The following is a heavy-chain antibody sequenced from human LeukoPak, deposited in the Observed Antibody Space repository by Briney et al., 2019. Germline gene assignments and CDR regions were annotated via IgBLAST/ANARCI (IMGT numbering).Heavy chain of an antibody. Sequence: SETLSLTCSVSGGSISSGGDYWSWSRQHPGKGLDWIWYIYYSGSTYYNPSLKSRVTISVDTSKNQFSLKLSSVTAAETAVYYCARESGYSSSWTRFDYWGQGTLVTVSS. CDR2: IYYSGST. D-gene: IGHD6-13*01. CDR3: ARESGYSSSWTRFDY. CDR1: GGSISSGGDY. V-gene: IGHV4-31*03. J-gene: IGHJ4*02.